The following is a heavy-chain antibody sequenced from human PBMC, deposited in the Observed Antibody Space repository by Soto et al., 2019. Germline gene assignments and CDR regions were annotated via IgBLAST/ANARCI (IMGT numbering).Heavy chain of an antibody. V-gene: IGHV1-3*01. Sequence: ASVKVSCKASGYTFTSYAMHWVRQAPGQRLEWMGWINAGNGNTKYSQKFQGRVTITRDTSASTAYMGLSSLRSEDTAVYYCARVNGRPGWFDPWGQGTLVTVSS. CDR1: GYTFTSYA. CDR2: INAGNGNT. J-gene: IGHJ5*02. CDR3: ARVNGRPGWFDP.